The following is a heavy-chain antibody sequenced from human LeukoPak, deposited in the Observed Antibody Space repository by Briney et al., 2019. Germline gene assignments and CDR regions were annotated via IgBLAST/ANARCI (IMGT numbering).Heavy chain of an antibody. Sequence: GGSLRLSCAASGFTVSSNDMSWVRQAPGKGLQWVSAIYRGANTYYADSVKGRFTISRDNSKNTLYLQMNSLRAEDTALYYCAKEINVVVPAAAMDNWGQGTLVTVSS. CDR3: AKEINVVVPAAAMDN. D-gene: IGHD2-2*01. CDR2: IYRGANT. CDR1: GFTVSSND. V-gene: IGHV3-53*01. J-gene: IGHJ4*02.